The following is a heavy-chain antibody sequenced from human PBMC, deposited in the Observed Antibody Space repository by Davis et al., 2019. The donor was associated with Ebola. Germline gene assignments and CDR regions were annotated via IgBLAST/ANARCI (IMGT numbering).Heavy chain of an antibody. J-gene: IGHJ4*02. CDR1: GYTFTSYG. CDR3: ARDRMPSIVGAKEGFDY. Sequence: AASVKVSCKASGYTFTSYGISWVRQAPGQGLEWMGWISAYNGNTNYAQKLQGRVTMTTDTSTSTAYMELRSLRYDDTAVYYCARDRMPSIVGAKEGFDYWGQGTLVTVSS. D-gene: IGHD1-26*01. CDR2: ISAYNGNT. V-gene: IGHV1-18*01.